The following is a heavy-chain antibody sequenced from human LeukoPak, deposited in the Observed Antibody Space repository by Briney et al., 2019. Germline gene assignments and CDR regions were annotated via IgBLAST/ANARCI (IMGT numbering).Heavy chain of an antibody. V-gene: IGHV1-8*01. Sequence: ASVTVSCKASGYTFTSYDINWVRQATGQGLEWMGWMNPNSGNTGYAQKFQGRVTMTRNTSISTAYMELSSLRSEDTAVYYCARGRRFLEWSYYYYYYGMDVWGQGTTVTVSS. J-gene: IGHJ6*02. D-gene: IGHD3-3*01. CDR3: ARGRRFLEWSYYYYYYGMDV. CDR2: MNPNSGNT. CDR1: GYTFTSYD.